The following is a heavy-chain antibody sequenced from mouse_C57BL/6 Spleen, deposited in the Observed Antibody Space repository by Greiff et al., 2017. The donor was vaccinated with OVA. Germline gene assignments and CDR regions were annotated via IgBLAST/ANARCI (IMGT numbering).Heavy chain of an antibody. CDR1: GFTFSDAW. D-gene: IGHD2-4*01. Sequence: EVKLVESGGGLVQPGGSMKLSCAASGFTFSDAWMDWVRQSPEKGLEWVAEIRNKANNHATYYAESVKGRFTISRDDSKSSVYLQMNSLRADDTGIYYCTGAYDYDEGYFDVWGTGTTVTVSS. V-gene: IGHV6-6*01. CDR2: IRNKANNHAT. CDR3: TGAYDYDEGYFDV. J-gene: IGHJ1*03.